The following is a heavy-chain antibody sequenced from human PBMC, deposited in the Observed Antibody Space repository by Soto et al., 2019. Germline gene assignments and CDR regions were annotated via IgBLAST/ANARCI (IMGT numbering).Heavy chain of an antibody. J-gene: IGHJ6*02. V-gene: IGHV3-7*03. D-gene: IGHD6-13*01. CDR2: IKQDGSEK. Sequence: HPGGSLRLSCAASGFTFSSYWMSWVRQAPGKGLEWAANIKQDGSEKYYVDSVKGRFTISRDNAKNSLYLQMNSLRAEDTAVYYCARVSGYSSPGYYYYYGMDVWGQGTTVTSP. CDR3: ARVSGYSSPGYYYYYGMDV. CDR1: GFTFSSYW.